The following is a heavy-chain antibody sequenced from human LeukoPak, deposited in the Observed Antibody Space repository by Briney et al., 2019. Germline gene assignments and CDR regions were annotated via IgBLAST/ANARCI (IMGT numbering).Heavy chain of an antibody. V-gene: IGHV1-69*04. J-gene: IGHJ4*02. D-gene: IGHD6-19*01. CDR1: GGTFSSYA. CDR3: ARSAGYSSGSFDY. CDR2: IIPILGIA. Sequence: SVKVSCKASGGTFSSYAISWVRQAPGQGLGWMGRIIPILGIANYAQKFQGRVTITADKSTSTAYMELSSLRSEDTAVYYCARSAGYSSGSFDYWGQGTLVTVSS.